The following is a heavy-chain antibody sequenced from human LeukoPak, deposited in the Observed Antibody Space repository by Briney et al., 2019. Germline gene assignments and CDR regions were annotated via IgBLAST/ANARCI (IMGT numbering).Heavy chain of an antibody. V-gene: IGHV4-59*08. J-gene: IGHJ4*02. CDR1: GGSISSYY. CDR2: IYYSGST. CDR3: ARVVAGTGYYYFDY. D-gene: IGHD6-19*01. Sequence: RPSETLSLTGTVSGGSISSYYWSWIRQPPGKGLEWIGYIYYSGSTNYNPSLKSRVTISVDTSKNQFSLKLSSVTAADTAVYYCARVVAGTGYYYFDYWGQGTLVTVSS.